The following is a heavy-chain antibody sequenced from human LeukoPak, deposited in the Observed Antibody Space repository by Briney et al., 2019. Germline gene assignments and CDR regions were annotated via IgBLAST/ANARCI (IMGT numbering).Heavy chain of an antibody. Sequence: PWGSLRLSCAAAEFTFSSYEMNWVRQAPGKGLEWVSYISTSGSTIYYADSVKGRFTISRDNAKNSLYLQMNSLRADDTAVYYCSREPGRGIAAAQYFDYWGQGTVVTVSS. CDR3: SREPGRGIAAAQYFDY. CDR2: ISTSGSTI. CDR1: EFTFSSYE. V-gene: IGHV3-48*03. D-gene: IGHD6-13*01. J-gene: IGHJ4*02.